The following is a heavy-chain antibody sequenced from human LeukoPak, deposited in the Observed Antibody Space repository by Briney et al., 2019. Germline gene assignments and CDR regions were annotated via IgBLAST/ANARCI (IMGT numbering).Heavy chain of an antibody. V-gene: IGHV1-69*13. D-gene: IGHD3-22*01. CDR1: GYTFTSYA. J-gene: IGHJ6*02. CDR2: IIPIFGTA. CDR3: ARRTRGDYYDSSGYYPMPAYYYYGMDV. Sequence: SVKVSCKASGYTFTSYAMNWVRQAPGQGLEWMGGIIPIFGTANYAQKFQGRVTITADESTSTAYMELSSLRSEDTAVYYCARRTRGDYYDSSGYYPMPAYYYYGMDVWGQGTMVTVSS.